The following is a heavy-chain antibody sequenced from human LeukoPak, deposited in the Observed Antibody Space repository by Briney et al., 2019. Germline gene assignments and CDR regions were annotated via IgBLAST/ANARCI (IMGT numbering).Heavy chain of an antibody. Sequence: PSETLSLTCTVSGYSISSGYYWAWIRQPPGKGLDWIGSINHNGITYFNPSLKSRVSISLDTSKNQFSLKLSSVTAADTALYYCARSYDSSGYHNLLLEHWGQGTLVTVSS. J-gene: IGHJ4*02. CDR2: INHNGIT. D-gene: IGHD3-22*01. V-gene: IGHV4-38-2*02. CDR3: ARSYDSSGYHNLLLEH. CDR1: GYSISSGYY.